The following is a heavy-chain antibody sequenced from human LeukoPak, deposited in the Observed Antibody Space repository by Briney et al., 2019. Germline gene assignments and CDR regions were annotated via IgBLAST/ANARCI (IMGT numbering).Heavy chain of an antibody. V-gene: IGHV3-23*01. Sequence: GGSLRLSCAASGFTFSNHAMSWGRQAPGKGLQWVAVISGGGRTTEYADFVKGRFTISRDNSKNTLSLQMNSLTVEDTAIYFCAKNVVVKRYIDFWGQGTLVTVSS. CDR3: AKNVVVKRYIDF. J-gene: IGHJ4*02. D-gene: IGHD2-15*01. CDR1: GFTFSNHA. CDR2: ISGGGRTT.